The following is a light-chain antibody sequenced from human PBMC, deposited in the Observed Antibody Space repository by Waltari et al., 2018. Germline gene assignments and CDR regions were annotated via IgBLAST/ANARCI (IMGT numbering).Light chain of an antibody. CDR3: QQYGSSPYT. CDR1: QRVSSSY. Sequence: EIVLTQSPGTLYLSPGERATLSCRASQRVSSSYLAWYQQKPGHAPRLLIYGASSRATGIPDRFSGSWSGTDFTLTISRLEPEDFAVYYCQQYGSSPYTFGQGTKLEIK. J-gene: IGKJ2*01. CDR2: GAS. V-gene: IGKV3-20*01.